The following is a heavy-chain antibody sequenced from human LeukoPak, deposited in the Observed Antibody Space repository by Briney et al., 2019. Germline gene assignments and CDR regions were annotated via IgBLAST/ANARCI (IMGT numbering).Heavy chain of an antibody. CDR1: GGSISNYY. CDR2: IYSTGNT. Sequence: PSETLSLTCTVSGGSISNYYWSWIRQPAGKGLEYIGRIYSTGNTNYNPSLKRRVTMAVDTSNNQLSLKLTSVTAADTALYFCARGPGYTGSYSFDYWGPGTLVTVSS. D-gene: IGHD1-26*01. J-gene: IGHJ4*02. V-gene: IGHV4-4*07. CDR3: ARGPGYTGSYSFDY.